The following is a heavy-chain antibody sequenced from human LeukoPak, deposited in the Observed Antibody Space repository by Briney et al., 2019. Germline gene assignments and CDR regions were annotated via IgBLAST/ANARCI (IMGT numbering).Heavy chain of an antibody. Sequence: PGGSLRLSCAASGFTFSDYYMSWIRQAPGKGLEWVSYISSSGSTIYYADSVKGRFTISRDNAKNSLYLQMNSLRTEDTAVYYCARATQRTTMVRGVTWFDPWGQGTLVTVSS. CDR3: ARATQRTTMVRGVTWFDP. J-gene: IGHJ5*02. D-gene: IGHD3-10*01. CDR2: ISSSGSTI. V-gene: IGHV3-11*04. CDR1: GFTFSDYY.